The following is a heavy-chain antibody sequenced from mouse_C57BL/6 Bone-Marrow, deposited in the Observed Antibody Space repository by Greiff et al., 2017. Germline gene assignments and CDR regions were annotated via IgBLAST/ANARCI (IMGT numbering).Heavy chain of an antibody. D-gene: IGHD2-4*01. CDR1: GYTFTNYW. CDR3: ARWGLRRCFDV. J-gene: IGHJ1*03. CDR2: IYPGGGST. V-gene: IGHV1-63*01. Sequence: VKLMESGAELVRPGTSVKMSCKASGYTFTNYWIGWAKPRPGHGLEWIGVIYPGGGSTNYNEKFKGKATLTADKSSSTAYMQFSSLTSEDSAIYYCARWGLRRCFDVWGTGTTVTVSS.